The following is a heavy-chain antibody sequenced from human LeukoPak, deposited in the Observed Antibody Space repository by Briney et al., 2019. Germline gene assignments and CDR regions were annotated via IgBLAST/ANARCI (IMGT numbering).Heavy chain of an antibody. V-gene: IGHV1-2*04. J-gene: IGHJ6*02. D-gene: IGHD6-19*01. Sequence: GASVKVSCKASGYTFTSYYMHWVRQAPGQGLEWMGWINPNSGGTSYAQKFQGWVTMTRDTSISTAYMELSRLRSDDTAVYYCARERIAVAGTTYYYYYGMDVWGLGTTVSVSS. CDR1: GYTFTSYY. CDR3: ARERIAVAGTTYYYYYGMDV. CDR2: INPNSGGT.